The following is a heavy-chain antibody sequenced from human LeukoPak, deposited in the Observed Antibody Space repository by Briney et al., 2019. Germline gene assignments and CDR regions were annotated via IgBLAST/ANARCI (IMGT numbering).Heavy chain of an antibody. CDR3: ARRGVCRSSTSCYPFDY. Sequence: PSETLSLTCTVSGGSISSYYWSWIRQPAGKGLEWIGRIYTSGSTNYNPSLKSRVTMSVDTSKNQFSLKLSSVTAADTAVYYCARRGVCRSSTSCYPFDYWGQGTLVTVSS. J-gene: IGHJ4*02. CDR2: IYTSGST. D-gene: IGHD2-2*01. V-gene: IGHV4-4*07. CDR1: GGSISSYY.